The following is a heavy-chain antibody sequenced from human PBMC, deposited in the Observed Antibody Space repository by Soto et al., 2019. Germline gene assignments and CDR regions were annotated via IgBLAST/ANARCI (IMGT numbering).Heavy chain of an antibody. V-gene: IGHV3-30*02. D-gene: IGHD2-15*01. Sequence: GSLRLSCAASGFTFSSPAMSWVRQAPGKRLEWVAIIRYDGNNKDYADSVKGRFTISRDNSKNTLYLQMNSLRPDDTAVYYCAKDCKAYPLYYYYYYMDVWGQGTTVTVSS. J-gene: IGHJ6*03. CDR1: GFTFSSPA. CDR2: IRYDGNNK. CDR3: AKDCKAYPLYYYYYYMDV.